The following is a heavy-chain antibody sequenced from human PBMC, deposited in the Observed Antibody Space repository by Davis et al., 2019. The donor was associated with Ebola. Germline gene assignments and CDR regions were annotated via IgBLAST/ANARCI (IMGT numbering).Heavy chain of an antibody. Sequence: GGSLRLSCAASGFTFSGSAMHWVRQASGKGLEWVGRIRSKANSYATAYAASVKGRFTISRDDSKNTAYLQMNSLKTEDTAVYYCTRTILGYCSGGSCSEADYWGQGTLVTVSS. D-gene: IGHD2-15*01. CDR3: TRTILGYCSGGSCSEADY. J-gene: IGHJ4*02. CDR1: GFTFSGSA. CDR2: IRSKANSYAT. V-gene: IGHV3-73*01.